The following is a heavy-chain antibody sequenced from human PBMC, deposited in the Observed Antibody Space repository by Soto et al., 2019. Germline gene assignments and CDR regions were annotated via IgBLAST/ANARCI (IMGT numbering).Heavy chain of an antibody. V-gene: IGHV4-39*02. CDR3: ARFYGNAFDV. D-gene: IGHD3-10*01. CDR2: IYYDVTT. Sequence: QLQLQESGPGLVKPSETLSLTCSVSGGYITTSSYNWDWIRQPPGKGLEWIGTIYYDVTTSYNPSLKTQVTISVDTAKNHFSLKLNSVTAAVTAVYYCARFYGNAFDVWGRGTVVTVSS. J-gene: IGHJ3*01. CDR1: GGYITTSSYN.